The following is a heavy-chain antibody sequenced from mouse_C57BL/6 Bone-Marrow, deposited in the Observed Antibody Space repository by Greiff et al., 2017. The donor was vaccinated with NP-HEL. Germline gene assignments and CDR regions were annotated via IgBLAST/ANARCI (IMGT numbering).Heavy chain of an antibody. Sequence: EVKLQESGPGLVKPSQSLSLTCSVSGYSITSGYFWNWIRQLPGNQLEWMGYISYDGSNNYNPSLKNRISITRDTSKNQFFLKLNSVTTEDTATYYCARDLFSFAYWGQGTLVTVSA. J-gene: IGHJ3*01. CDR1: GYSITSGYF. V-gene: IGHV3-6*01. CDR3: ARDLFSFAY. CDR2: ISYDGSN. D-gene: IGHD6-5*01.